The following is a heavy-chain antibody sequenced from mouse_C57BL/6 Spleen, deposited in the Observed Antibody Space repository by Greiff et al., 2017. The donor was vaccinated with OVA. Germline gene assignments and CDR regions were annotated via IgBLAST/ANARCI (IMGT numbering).Heavy chain of an antibody. V-gene: IGHV3-6*01. J-gene: IGHJ4*01. Sequence: EVHLVESGPGLVKPSQSLSLTCSVTGYSITSGYYWNWIRQFPGNKLEWMGYISYDGSNNYNPSLKNRISITRDTSKNQFFLKLNSVTTEDTATYYCARDEGIDDYYAMDYWGQGTSVTVSS. CDR1: GYSITSGYY. CDR2: ISYDGSN. CDR3: ARDEGIDDYYAMDY.